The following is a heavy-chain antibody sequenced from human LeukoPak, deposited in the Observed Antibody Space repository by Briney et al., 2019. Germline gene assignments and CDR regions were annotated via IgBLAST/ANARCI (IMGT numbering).Heavy chain of an antibody. Sequence: ASVKVSCKASGYTFTSYGISWVRQAPGQGLEWTGWISAYNGNTNYAQKLQGRVTKTTDTSTSTAYMELRSLRSDDTAVYYCARENDYSNLYYFDYWGQGTLVTVSS. CDR2: ISAYNGNT. CDR3: ARENDYSNLYYFDY. D-gene: IGHD4-11*01. J-gene: IGHJ4*02. V-gene: IGHV1-18*01. CDR1: GYTFTSYG.